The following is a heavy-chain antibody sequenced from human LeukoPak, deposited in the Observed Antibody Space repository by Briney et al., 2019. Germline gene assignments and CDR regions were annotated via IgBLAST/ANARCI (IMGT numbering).Heavy chain of an antibody. J-gene: IGHJ4*02. CDR1: GGSINSYY. CDR3: ARGTTKGYYYDSSGYYTK. V-gene: IGHV4-59*12. CDR2: IYYSGRT. Sequence: SETLSPTCNVSGGSINSYYWGWFRQPPGKRLESIGYIYYSGRTTYNPSLKSRVTISVDTSTNQLSLKLTSVTAADTAVYFCARGTTKGYYYDSSGYYTKWGQGTLVTVSS. D-gene: IGHD3-22*01.